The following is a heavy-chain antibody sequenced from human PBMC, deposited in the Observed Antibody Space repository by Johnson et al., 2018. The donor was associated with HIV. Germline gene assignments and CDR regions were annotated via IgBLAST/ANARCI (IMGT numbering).Heavy chain of an antibody. CDR2: ISYDGSNK. J-gene: IGHJ3*02. V-gene: IGHV3-30-3*01. CDR1: GFTFNDHW. D-gene: IGHD4-17*01. Sequence: QVLLVESGGGLVQPGRSLKLSCGASGFTFNDHWMQWVRQAPGKGLEWVAVISYDGSNKYYADSVKGRFTISRDNSKNTLYLQMNSLRAEDTAVYYCARGLIDYGDSQAFDIWGQGTMVTVSS. CDR3: ARGLIDYGDSQAFDI.